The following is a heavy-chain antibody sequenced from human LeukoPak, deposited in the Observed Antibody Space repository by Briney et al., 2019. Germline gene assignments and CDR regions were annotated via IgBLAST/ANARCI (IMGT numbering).Heavy chain of an antibody. Sequence: GGSLRLSCAASGFTFSSYAMSWVRQAPGKGLEWVSAISGSGGSTYYADSVKGRFTISRDNSKDTLYLQMNSLRAEDTVVYYCAKGVVPAASTYYYYYYGMDVWGKGTTVTVSS. V-gene: IGHV3-23*01. CDR3: AKGVVPAASTYYYYYYGMDV. J-gene: IGHJ6*04. CDR1: GFTFSSYA. D-gene: IGHD2-2*01. CDR2: ISGSGGST.